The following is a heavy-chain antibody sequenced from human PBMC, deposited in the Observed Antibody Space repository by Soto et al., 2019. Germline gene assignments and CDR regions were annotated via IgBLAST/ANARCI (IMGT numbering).Heavy chain of an antibody. CDR2: ISAYNGNT. V-gene: IGHV1-18*01. D-gene: IGHD6-13*01. Sequence: ASVKVSCKASGYTFTNYGISWVRQAPGQGLEWMGWISAYNGNTKYAQKLQGRVTMTTDTTTSTAYMELRSLRSDDTAVYYCARDVEEQQLVGYWGQGTLVTVSS. CDR1: GYTFTNYG. CDR3: ARDVEEQQLVGY. J-gene: IGHJ4*02.